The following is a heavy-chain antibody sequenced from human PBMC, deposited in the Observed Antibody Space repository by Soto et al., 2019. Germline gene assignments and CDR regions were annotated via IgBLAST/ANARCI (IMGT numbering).Heavy chain of an antibody. CDR1: GFTFISYW. V-gene: IGHV3-7*01. CDR2: IKQDGSEK. D-gene: IGHD6-13*01. CDR3: ARVEHSYGYRQQSYYYYYMDV. J-gene: IGHJ6*03. Sequence: GGSLRLSCAASGFTFISYWMSWVLQAPWKGLEWVANIKQDGSEKYYVDSVKGRFTISRDNAKNSLYLQMNSLRAEDTAVYYCARVEHSYGYRQQSYYYYYMDVWGRGTTVTVSS.